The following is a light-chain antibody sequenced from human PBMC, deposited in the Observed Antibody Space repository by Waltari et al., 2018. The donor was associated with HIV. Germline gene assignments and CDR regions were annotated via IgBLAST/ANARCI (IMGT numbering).Light chain of an antibody. CDR3: SAWDRSLSAVV. V-gene: IGLV10-54*04. J-gene: IGLJ2*01. Sequence: QPGLTQPPSASTGLQQTATLPCTGNNANVGNQGETWLQQHQGHPPKLPFYRDNKRPSGISERFSASRSGNTASLTITGLQPEDEADYICSAWDRSLSAVVFGGGTTLIVL. CDR2: RDN. CDR1: NANVGNQG.